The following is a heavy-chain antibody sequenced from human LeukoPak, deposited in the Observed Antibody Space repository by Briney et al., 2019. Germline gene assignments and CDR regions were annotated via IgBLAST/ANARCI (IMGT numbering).Heavy chain of an antibody. V-gene: IGHV3-7*01. Sequence: GGSLRLSCAASGFTLTNYWMSWVRQAPGKGLEWVANIREDGGEKHYVDSVKGRFTISRDNTKNSLYLQMNSLRAEDTAVYYCAQAAQGGAFQLDYWGQGTLVTVSS. CDR3: AQAAQGGAFQLDY. CDR2: IREDGGEK. CDR1: GFTLTNYW. D-gene: IGHD1-26*01. J-gene: IGHJ4*02.